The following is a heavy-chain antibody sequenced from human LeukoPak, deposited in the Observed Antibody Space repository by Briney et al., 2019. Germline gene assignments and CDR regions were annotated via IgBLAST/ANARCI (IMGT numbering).Heavy chain of an antibody. CDR1: GGSISTSSSY. D-gene: IGHD3-9*01. Sequence: RPSETLSLTCTVSGGSISTSSSYWGWIRQPPGKGLDWIGSIYYSGSTYYRPSLKSRVTFSVDTSKNQFSLKLSSVTAADTAVYYCASVRYFDDWGAQNWFDPWGQGTLVTVSS. CDR3: ASVRYFDDWGAQNWFDP. V-gene: IGHV4-39*01. J-gene: IGHJ5*02. CDR2: IYYSGST.